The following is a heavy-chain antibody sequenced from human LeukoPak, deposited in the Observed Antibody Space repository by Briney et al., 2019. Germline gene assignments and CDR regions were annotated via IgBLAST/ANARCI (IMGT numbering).Heavy chain of an antibody. Sequence: SETLSLTCTVSSGSIGTYYWSWIRQPPGRGLECIGYIYYSGSTNYNPSLKSRVTISVDTSKNQFSLKLNSVTAADTAVYYCARDGRVYFDYWGQGTLVTVSS. CDR3: ARDGRVYFDY. J-gene: IGHJ4*02. CDR2: IYYSGST. V-gene: IGHV4-59*01. CDR1: SGSIGTYY.